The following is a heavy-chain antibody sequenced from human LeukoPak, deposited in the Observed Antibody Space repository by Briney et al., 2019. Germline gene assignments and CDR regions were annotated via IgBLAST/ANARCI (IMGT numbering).Heavy chain of an antibody. CDR2: ISTSSSTI. CDR1: GFTFSDYT. Sequence: GGSLRLSCAVSGFTFSDYTMTWVRQAPGKGLEWVSYISTSSSTIYYADSVKGRFTISRDNTKNALYLQMNSLRGEATAVYYCARVPAGYTLGYADYCYYMEVWGKRATVTASS. J-gene: IGHJ6*03. V-gene: IGHV3-48*04. D-gene: IGHD5-18*01. CDR3: ARVPAGYTLGYADYCYYMEV.